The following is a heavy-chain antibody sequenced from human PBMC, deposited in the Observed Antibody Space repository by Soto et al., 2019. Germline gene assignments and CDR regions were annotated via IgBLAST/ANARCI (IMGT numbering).Heavy chain of an antibody. CDR3: ARRLYYDSSGFEGGGMDV. CDR2: IYYSGST. V-gene: IGHV4-39*01. Sequence: QLQLQESGPGLVKPSETLSLTCTVSGGSISSSSYYWGWIRQPPGKGLEWIGSIYYSGSTYYNPSLNRRVTISEDTSKNQFSLKLSSVTAADTAVYYCARRLYYDSSGFEGGGMDVWGQGTTVTVSS. CDR1: GGSISSSSYY. J-gene: IGHJ6*02. D-gene: IGHD3-22*01.